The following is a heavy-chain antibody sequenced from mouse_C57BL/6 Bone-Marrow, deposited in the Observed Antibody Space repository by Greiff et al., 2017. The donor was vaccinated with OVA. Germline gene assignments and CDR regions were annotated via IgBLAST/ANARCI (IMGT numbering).Heavy chain of an antibody. CDR1: GYTFTNYW. CDR2: IYPGGGYT. CDR3: ARGAIYYDYSYYAMDY. J-gene: IGHJ4*01. Sequence: QVQLKQSGAELVRPGTSVKMSCKASGYTFTNYWIGWAKQRPGHGLEWIGDIYPGGGYTNYNEKFKGKATLTADKSSSTAYMQFSSLTSEDSAIYYCARGAIYYDYSYYAMDYWGQGTSVTVSS. V-gene: IGHV1-63*01. D-gene: IGHD2-4*01.